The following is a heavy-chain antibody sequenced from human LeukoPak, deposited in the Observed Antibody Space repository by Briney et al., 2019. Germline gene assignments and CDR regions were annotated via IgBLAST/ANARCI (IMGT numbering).Heavy chain of an antibody. J-gene: IGHJ3*02. CDR2: IYYSGST. Sequence: SETLSLTCTVSGGSISSYYWSWIRQPPGKGLEWIGYIYYSGSTNYNPSLKSRVTISVATSKNPFSLTLSSVTAADTAVYYCARQGYYYDSSDAFDIWGQGTMVTVSS. CDR1: GGSISSYY. V-gene: IGHV4-59*08. D-gene: IGHD3-22*01. CDR3: ARQGYYYDSSDAFDI.